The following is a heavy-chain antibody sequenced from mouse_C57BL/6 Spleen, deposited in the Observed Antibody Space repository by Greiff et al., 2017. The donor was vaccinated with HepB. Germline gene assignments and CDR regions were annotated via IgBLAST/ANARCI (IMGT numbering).Heavy chain of an antibody. J-gene: IGHJ1*03. CDR1: GYTFTTYP. Sequence: VQLVESGAELVKPGASVKMSCKASGYTFTTYPIEWMKQNHGKSLEWIGNFHPYNDDTKYNEKFKGKATLTVEKSSSTVYLELSRLTSDDSAVYYCARGYDYGDWYFDVWGTGTTVTVSS. D-gene: IGHD2-4*01. V-gene: IGHV1-47*01. CDR3: ARGYDYGDWYFDV. CDR2: FHPYNDDT.